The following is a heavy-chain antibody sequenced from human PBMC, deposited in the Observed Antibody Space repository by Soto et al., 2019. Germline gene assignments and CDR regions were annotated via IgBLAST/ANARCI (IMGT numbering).Heavy chain of an antibody. CDR3: AKDQVGVSYVLDV. CDR2: IQSGGPT. CDR1: GLSGSSKY. J-gene: IGHJ6*02. V-gene: IGHV3-66*01. Sequence: GGSLSLSCAACGLSGSSKYMSWVRQAPGKGLEWVSLIQSGGPTYYADSVKGRFTISRDTSENTLHLQMDSLRAEDMAVYYCAKDQVGVSYVLDVWGQGTTVTVSS. D-gene: IGHD1-26*01.